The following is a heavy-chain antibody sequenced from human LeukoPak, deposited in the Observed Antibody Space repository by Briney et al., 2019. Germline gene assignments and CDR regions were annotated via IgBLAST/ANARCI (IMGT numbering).Heavy chain of an antibody. D-gene: IGHD3-3*01. V-gene: IGHV4-31*03. Sequence: SQTLSLTCTVSGGSISSGGYYWSWIRQHPGKGLEWIGYIYYSGSTYYNPSLKSRVTISVDTSKNQFSLKLSSVTAADTAVYFCAAGLEWLFNYWGQGTLVTVSS. J-gene: IGHJ4*02. CDR1: GGSISSGGYY. CDR2: IYYSGST. CDR3: AAGLEWLFNY.